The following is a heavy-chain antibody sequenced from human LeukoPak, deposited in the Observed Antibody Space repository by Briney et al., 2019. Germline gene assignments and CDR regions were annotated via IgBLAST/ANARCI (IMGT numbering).Heavy chain of an antibody. V-gene: IGHV1-2*02. J-gene: IGHJ4*02. CDR3: ARDGNFDY. CDR1: GYNFIGYY. CDR2: INPNSGDT. Sequence: GASVMVSCKAYGYNFIGYYMHWVRQAPGQGLEWMGWINPNSGDTNYAQKFQGRVTMTRDTSITTAYMEVSRLRSDDTAVYYCARDGNFDYWGQGTLVTVSS. D-gene: IGHD1-14*01.